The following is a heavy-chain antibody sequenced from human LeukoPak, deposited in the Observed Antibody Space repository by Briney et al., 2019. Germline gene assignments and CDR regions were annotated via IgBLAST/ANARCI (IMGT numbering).Heavy chain of an antibody. CDR1: GFTFSSYA. D-gene: IGHD1-26*01. V-gene: IGHV3-23*01. CDR2: ISGSGDNT. J-gene: IGHJ4*02. Sequence: GGSLRLSCAASGFTFSSYAMSWVRQAPGKGLEWVSAISGSGDNTYYADSVKGRFTISRDNAKNSLYLQMNSLRAEDTAVYYCARDAKWEPVAEYWGQGTLVTVSS. CDR3: ARDAKWEPVAEY.